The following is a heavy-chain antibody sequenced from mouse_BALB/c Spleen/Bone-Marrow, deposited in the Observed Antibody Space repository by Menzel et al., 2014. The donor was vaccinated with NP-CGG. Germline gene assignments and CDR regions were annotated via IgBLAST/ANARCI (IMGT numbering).Heavy chain of an antibody. J-gene: IGHJ2*01. V-gene: IGHV3-1*02. Sequence: EVKLMESGPDLVKPSQSLSLTCTVAGYSITSGYGWHWIRQFPGNKLEWMGYIHYSGSTNYNPSLQSRISITRDTSKNQFFLQLNSVTTEDTATYYCVRETTVVADFDYWGQAPLSQSPQ. CDR3: VRETTVVADFDY. CDR2: IHYSGST. D-gene: IGHD1-1*01. CDR1: GYSITSGYG.